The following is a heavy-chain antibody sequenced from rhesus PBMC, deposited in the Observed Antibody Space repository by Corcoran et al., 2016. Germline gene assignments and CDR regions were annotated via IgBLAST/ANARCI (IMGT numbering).Heavy chain of an antibody. CDR1: GGSFTDANY. D-gene: IGHD4-29*01. CDR3: ATDGGSRIPYYFDY. Sequence: QVQLQESGPGLVKPSETLSLTCAVSGGSFTDANYWSWIRQPLGKGLEWIGYIYGSGGSTNYDPSLENRVAISIDTSKNQFSLKLRSVTAADTAVYYCATDGGSRIPYYFDYWGQGVLVTVSS. J-gene: IGHJ4*01. V-gene: IGHV4-106*01. CDR2: IYGSGGST.